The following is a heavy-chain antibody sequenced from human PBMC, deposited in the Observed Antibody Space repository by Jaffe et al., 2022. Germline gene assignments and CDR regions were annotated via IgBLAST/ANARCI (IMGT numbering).Heavy chain of an antibody. J-gene: IGHJ6*03. CDR2: IYTSGST. Sequence: QVQLQESGPGLVKPSQTLSLTCTVSGGSISSGSYYWSWIRQPAGKGLEWIGRIYTSGSTNYNPSLKSRVTISVDTSKNQFSLKLSSVTAADTAVYYCARDLIVVVSGYYYYYMDVWGKGTTVTVSS. CDR3: ARDLIVVVSGYYYYYMDV. CDR1: GGSISSGSYY. V-gene: IGHV4-61*02. D-gene: IGHD3-22*01.